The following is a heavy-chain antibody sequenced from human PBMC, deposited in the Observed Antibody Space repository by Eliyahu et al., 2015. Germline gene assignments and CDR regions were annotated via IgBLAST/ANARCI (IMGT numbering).Heavy chain of an antibody. CDR3: ARGPPFYYDNARYFDY. CDR1: GGSFSGYY. Sequence: QVQLQQWGAGLLKPSETLSLTCAVYGGSFSGYYWGWIRQPPGKGLEWIGEINHSGSTNYNPSLKSRVTISVDTSKNQFSLKLSSVTAADTAVYYCARGPPFYYDNARYFDYWGQGTLVTVSS. J-gene: IGHJ4*02. D-gene: IGHD3-22*01. V-gene: IGHV4-34*01. CDR2: INHSGST.